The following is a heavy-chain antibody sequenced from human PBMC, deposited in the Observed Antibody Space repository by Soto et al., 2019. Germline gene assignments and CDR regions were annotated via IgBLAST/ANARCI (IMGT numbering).Heavy chain of an antibody. CDR2: IYHSGST. V-gene: IGHV4-30-2*01. D-gene: IGHD4-17*01. J-gene: IGHJ4*02. Sequence: PSETVSLTCAVSGVSISSGGYSWSWIRQPPGKGLEWIGYIYHSGSTYYNPSLKSRVTISVDRSKNQFSLKLSSVTAADTAVYYCASGPIGDYTDGFDYWGQGTLVTVSS. CDR1: GVSISSGGYS. CDR3: ASGPIGDYTDGFDY.